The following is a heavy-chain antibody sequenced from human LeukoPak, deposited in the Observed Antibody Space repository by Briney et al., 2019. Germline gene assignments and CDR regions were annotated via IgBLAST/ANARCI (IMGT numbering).Heavy chain of an antibody. V-gene: IGHV3-30*18. CDR3: AKNRETTASGPFDY. J-gene: IGHJ4*02. CDR1: GFTFNNYG. D-gene: IGHD1-1*01. CDR2: ISDDGRNK. Sequence: PGGSLRLSCAASGFTFNNYGMHYVRQAPGKGLEWVAVISDDGRNKNYADSVKGRFTISRDNSNNTLYLQMNSLRAEDTGVYYCAKNRETTASGPFDYWGQGTLVTVSS.